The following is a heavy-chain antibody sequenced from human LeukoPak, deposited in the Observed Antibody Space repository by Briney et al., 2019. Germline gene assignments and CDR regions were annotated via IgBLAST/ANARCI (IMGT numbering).Heavy chain of an antibody. CDR2: ISWDSDSI. Sequence: GGSLRLSCAASGFIFDDYAMHWVRQAPGKGLEWVSGISWDSDSIDYADSVKGRFTISRDNAKNSLYLQMNSLRAEDMALYYCAKGGGGRLIYYYYMDVWGKGNTVTVSS. D-gene: IGHD3-16*01. CDR1: GFIFDDYA. J-gene: IGHJ6*03. CDR3: AKGGGGRLIYYYYMDV. V-gene: IGHV3-9*03.